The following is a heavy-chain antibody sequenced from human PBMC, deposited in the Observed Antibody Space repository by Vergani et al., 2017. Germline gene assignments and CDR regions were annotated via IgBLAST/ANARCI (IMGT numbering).Heavy chain of an antibody. Sequence: QVQLVQSGAEVKKPGASVKVSCKASGYTFTSYGISWVRQAPGQGLEWMGWISAYNGNTNYAQKLQGRVTMTTDTSTSTAYMELRSLRSDDTAGYYCARYVMGYSYGYSLVVYYYCYGMDVWGQGTTVTVSS. CDR2: ISAYNGNT. CDR3: ARYVMGYSYGYSLVVYYYCYGMDV. D-gene: IGHD5-18*01. V-gene: IGHV1-18*04. CDR1: GYTFTSYG. J-gene: IGHJ6*02.